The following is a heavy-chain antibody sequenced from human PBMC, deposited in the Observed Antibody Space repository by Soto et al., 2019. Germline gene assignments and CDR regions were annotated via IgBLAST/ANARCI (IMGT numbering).Heavy chain of an antibody. Sequence: GPSVKVSCKASGYTFTNYYMHWVRQVPGQGLEWMGIINPSDGTTRYAQMFQGRVSMTRDTSTSTVYMELSSLRSEDTAVYYCARGDSSSWLNPALFDYRGQGTLVTVSS. CDR1: GYTFTNYY. CDR3: ARGDSSSWLNPALFDY. J-gene: IGHJ4*02. V-gene: IGHV1-46*03. CDR2: INPSDGTT. D-gene: IGHD6-13*01.